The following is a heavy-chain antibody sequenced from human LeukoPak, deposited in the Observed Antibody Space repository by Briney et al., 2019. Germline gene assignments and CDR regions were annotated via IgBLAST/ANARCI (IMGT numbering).Heavy chain of an antibody. V-gene: IGHV1-18*01. D-gene: IGHD3-10*01. Sequence: ASVKVSCKASGYTFTSYGINWVRQAPGQGLEWMGWISAYNGNTDHAQKFQGRVTMTTDTSTSIAYMELRSLRSDDTAVYHCARDLGYYGSGTYARDYYHYMDVWGKGTTVTVSS. CDR2: ISAYNGNT. CDR1: GYTFTSYG. J-gene: IGHJ6*03. CDR3: ARDLGYYGSGTYARDYYHYMDV.